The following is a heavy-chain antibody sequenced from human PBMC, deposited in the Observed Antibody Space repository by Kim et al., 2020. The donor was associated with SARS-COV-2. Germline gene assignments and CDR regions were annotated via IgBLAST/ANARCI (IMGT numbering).Heavy chain of an antibody. CDR1: GFTFSSYS. D-gene: IGHD2-15*01. Sequence: GGSLRLSCAASGFTFSSYSMNWVRQAPGKGLEWVSSISSSSSYIYYADSVKGRFTISRDNAKNSLYLQMNSLRAEDTAVYYCARDPNHIVVVPGMDYWGQGTLVTVSS. CDR2: ISSSSSYI. V-gene: IGHV3-21*01. CDR3: ARDPNHIVVVPGMDY. J-gene: IGHJ4*02.